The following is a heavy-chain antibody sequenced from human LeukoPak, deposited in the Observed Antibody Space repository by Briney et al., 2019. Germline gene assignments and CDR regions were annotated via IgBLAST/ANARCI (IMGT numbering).Heavy chain of an antibody. V-gene: IGHV5-51*01. CDR3: ARIYYSSSKYYYGMDV. CDR1: GYSFASFW. D-gene: IGHD6-13*01. Sequence: GESLKISCKGSGYSFASFWIGWVRQMPGKGLEWVAIIYPANSDSRYSPSFQGQVTISADKSISTAYLQWSSLKASDTAIYYCARIYYSSSKYYYGMDVWGQGTRVTVSS. CDR2: IYPANSDS. J-gene: IGHJ6*02.